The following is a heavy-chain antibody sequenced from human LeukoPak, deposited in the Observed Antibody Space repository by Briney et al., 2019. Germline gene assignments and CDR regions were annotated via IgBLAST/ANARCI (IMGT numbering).Heavy chain of an antibody. CDR2: INPNSGGT. V-gene: IGHV1-2*02. D-gene: IGHD6-19*01. CDR1: GYTFTGYY. Sequence: ASVKVSCKASGYTFTGYYMHWVRQAPGQGLEWMGWINPNSGGTNYAQKFQGRVTMTRDTSISTAYMELSRLRSDDTAVYYCARLGGSGWYYFDYWGQGTLATVSS. CDR3: ARLGGSGWYYFDY. J-gene: IGHJ4*02.